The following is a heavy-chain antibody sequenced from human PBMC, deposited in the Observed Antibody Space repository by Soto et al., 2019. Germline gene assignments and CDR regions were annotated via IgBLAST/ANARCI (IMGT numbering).Heavy chain of an antibody. J-gene: IGHJ6*02. D-gene: IGHD3-10*01. CDR1: GYTFTGYY. Sequence: ASVKVSCKASGYTFTGYYMHWVRQAPGQGLEWMGGIIPIFGTANYAQKFQGRVTITADESTSTAYMELSSLRSEDTAVYYCARNGRFGELDYYYYYGMDVRGQGTTVTVSS. CDR2: IIPIFGTA. CDR3: ARNGRFGELDYYYYYGMDV. V-gene: IGHV1-69*13.